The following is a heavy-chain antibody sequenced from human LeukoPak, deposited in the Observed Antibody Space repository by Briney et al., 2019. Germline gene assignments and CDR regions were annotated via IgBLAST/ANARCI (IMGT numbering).Heavy chain of an antibody. Sequence: GESLKISCQGSGYSFTNYWIGWVRQMPGKGLEWMGLIYPGDSDTRYSPSFQGQVTISADKSISTAYLQWSSLKASDTAMYYCARGNNENYYDWFDPWGQGSLVTVSS. CDR1: GYSFTNYW. CDR2: IYPGDSDT. CDR3: ARGNNENYYDWFDP. J-gene: IGHJ5*02. V-gene: IGHV5-51*01. D-gene: IGHD1-26*01.